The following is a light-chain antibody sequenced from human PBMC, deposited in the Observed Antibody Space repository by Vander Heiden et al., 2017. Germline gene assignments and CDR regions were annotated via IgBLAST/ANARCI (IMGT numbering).Light chain of an antibody. CDR1: SSNIGAGLD. CDR3: QSYDNSLKSVV. CDR2: GNF. Sequence: QSVLTQPPSVSGAPGQRVTISCTGSSSNIGAGLDIHWYRHLPGTAPKLLIYGNFKRPSGVPDRFSGSKSGTSAFLAVTGLQAEDEADYYCQSYDNSLKSVVFGGGTKLTVL. V-gene: IGLV1-40*01. J-gene: IGLJ2*01.